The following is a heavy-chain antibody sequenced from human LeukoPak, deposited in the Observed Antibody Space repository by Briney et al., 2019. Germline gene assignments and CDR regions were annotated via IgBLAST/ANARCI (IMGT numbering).Heavy chain of an antibody. D-gene: IGHD6-13*01. Sequence: GGSLRLSCAASGFTFSSYGMHWVRQAPGKGLEWVAVMWYDGSNKYYADSVKGRFTISRDNSKNTLYLQMNSLRAEDTAVYYCARGSSSPWHFQHWGQGTLVTVSS. V-gene: IGHV3-33*01. CDR1: GFTFSSYG. CDR3: ARGSSSPWHFQH. CDR2: MWYDGSNK. J-gene: IGHJ1*01.